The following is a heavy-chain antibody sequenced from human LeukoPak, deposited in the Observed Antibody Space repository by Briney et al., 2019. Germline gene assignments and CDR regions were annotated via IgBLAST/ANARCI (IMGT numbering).Heavy chain of an antibody. J-gene: IGHJ4*02. CDR1: GFIFSNYA. Sequence: GGSLRLSCATSGFIFSNYAVNWVRQAPGKGLEWVSIISGSGDTTYYADSVKGRFTISRDNSKNTLYLQMNSLRAEDTAVYYCANGRAAAGIGYWGQGTLVTVSS. V-gene: IGHV3-23*01. CDR2: ISGSGDTT. CDR3: ANGRAAAGIGY. D-gene: IGHD6-13*01.